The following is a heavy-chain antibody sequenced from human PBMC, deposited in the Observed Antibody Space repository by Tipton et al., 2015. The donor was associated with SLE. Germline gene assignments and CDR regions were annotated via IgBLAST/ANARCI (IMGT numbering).Heavy chain of an antibody. V-gene: IGHV4-39*01. J-gene: IGHJ4*02. CDR2: NSGTT. D-gene: IGHD6-13*01. CDR3: VNSLVRSSWYPYYFDY. CDR1: GGSIGNSNYF. Sequence: TLSLTCTVSGGSIGNSNYFWGWIRQPPGKGLEWIGSNSGTTYYSASLKSRVTISVDTSKIQFSLKLTSVTAADTAVYYCVNSLVRSSWYPYYFDYWGQGTLVTVSS.